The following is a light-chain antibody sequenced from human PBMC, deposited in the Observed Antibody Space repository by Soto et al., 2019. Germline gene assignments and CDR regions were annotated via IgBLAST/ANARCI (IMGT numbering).Light chain of an antibody. CDR2: DVS. Sequence: QSVLTQPASVSGSPGQSITISCTGTSSDVGGYNYVSWYQQHPGEAPKLMIYDVSNRPSGVSNRFSGSKSGNTASLTISGLQAEDEADYYCSSYTCSSTQVFGGVTKLTVL. V-gene: IGLV2-14*01. J-gene: IGLJ2*01. CDR1: SSDVGGYNY. CDR3: SSYTCSSTQV.